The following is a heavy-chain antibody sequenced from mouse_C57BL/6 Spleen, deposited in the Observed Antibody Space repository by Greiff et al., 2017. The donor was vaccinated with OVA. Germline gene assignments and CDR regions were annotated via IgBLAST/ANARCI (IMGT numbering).Heavy chain of an antibody. Sequence: QVQLQQSGAELARPGASVKLSCKASGYTFTSYGISWVKQRTGQGLEWIGEIYPRSGNTYYNEKFKGKATLTADKSSSTAYMELRSLTSEDSAVYFCARQWGYYHDFDYWGQGTTLTVSS. J-gene: IGHJ2*01. CDR1: GYTFTSYG. V-gene: IGHV1-81*01. CDR2: IYPRSGNT. CDR3: ARQWGYYHDFDY. D-gene: IGHD2-3*01.